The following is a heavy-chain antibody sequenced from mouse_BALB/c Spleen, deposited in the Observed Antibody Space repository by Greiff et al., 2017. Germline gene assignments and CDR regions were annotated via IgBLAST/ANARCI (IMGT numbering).Heavy chain of an antibody. V-gene: IGHV2-9-2*01. D-gene: IGHD2-10*01. CDR2: IWTGGGT. CDR1: GFSLTSYD. J-gene: IGHJ3*01. Sequence: VQVVESGPGLVAPSQSLSITCTVSGFSLTSYDISWIRQPPGKGLEWLGVIWTGGGTNYNSAFMSRLSISKDNSKSQVFLKMNSLQTDDTAIYYCVRGPTPLFAYWGQGTLVTVSA. CDR3: VRGPTPLFAY.